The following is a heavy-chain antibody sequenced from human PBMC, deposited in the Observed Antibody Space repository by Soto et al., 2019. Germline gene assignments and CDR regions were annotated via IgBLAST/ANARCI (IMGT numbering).Heavy chain of an antibody. V-gene: IGHV3-74*01. CDR2: IHSDGSST. Sequence: EVQLLESGGGLVRPGGSLRLSCAASGFTFSYYWMHWVRQAPGKGLVWVSRIHSDGSSTTYADFVKGRFIISRDNARNTVDLQMNSVRVEDTAVYYCARGDRGAFDLWCQGTVVTVSS. CDR3: ARGDRGAFDL. D-gene: IGHD1-26*01. J-gene: IGHJ3*01. CDR1: GFTFSYYW.